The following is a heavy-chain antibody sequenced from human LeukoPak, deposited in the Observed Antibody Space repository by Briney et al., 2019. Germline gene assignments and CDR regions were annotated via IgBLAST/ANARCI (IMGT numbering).Heavy chain of an antibody. CDR3: TKDLHTSYYYGSGSNYFYGMDV. J-gene: IGHJ6*02. V-gene: IGHV3-30*18. D-gene: IGHD3-10*01. CDR1: GFSFRTYG. Sequence: GRSLRLSCAASGFSFRTYGMHWVRQAPGKGLEWVALTSYDGRNIYHADSVKGRFTISRDNSKDTLYLQMNSLRAEDTALYYCTKDLHTSYYYGSGSNYFYGMDVWGQGTTVTVSS. CDR2: TSYDGRNI.